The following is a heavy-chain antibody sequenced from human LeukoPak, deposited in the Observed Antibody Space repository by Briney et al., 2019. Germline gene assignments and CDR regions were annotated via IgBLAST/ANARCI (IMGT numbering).Heavy chain of an antibody. D-gene: IGHD2-15*01. CDR3: AREGYCSGGSCSPSYYYYGMDV. CDR2: ISSSGNTI. Sequence: GGSLRLSCAASGFTFSSYEMNWVRQAPGKGLEWVSYISSSGNTIYYADSVKGRFTISRANAKNSLYLQMNSLRAEDTAVYYCAREGYCSGGSCSPSYYYYGMDVWGQGTTVTVSS. J-gene: IGHJ6*02. V-gene: IGHV3-48*03. CDR1: GFTFSSYE.